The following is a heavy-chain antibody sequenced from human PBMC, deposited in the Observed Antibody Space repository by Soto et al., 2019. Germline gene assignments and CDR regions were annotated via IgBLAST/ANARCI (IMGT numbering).Heavy chain of an antibody. CDR2: INPSGGST. J-gene: IGHJ5*02. D-gene: IGHD3-10*01. Sequence: ASVKVSCKASGYTFTSYYMHWVRQAPEQGLEWMGIINPSGGSTSYAQKFQGRVTMTRDTSTSTVYMELSSLRSEDTAVYYCAREHRGVDEFDPWGQGTLVTVSS. V-gene: IGHV1-46*01. CDR1: GYTFTSYY. CDR3: AREHRGVDEFDP.